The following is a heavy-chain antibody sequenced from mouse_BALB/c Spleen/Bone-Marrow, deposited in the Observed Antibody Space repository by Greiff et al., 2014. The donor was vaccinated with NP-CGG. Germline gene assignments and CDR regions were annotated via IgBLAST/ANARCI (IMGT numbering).Heavy chain of an antibody. CDR3: ARSGFDY. V-gene: IGHV1-7*01. J-gene: IGHJ2*01. CDR1: DYTFTSYW. CDR2: INPSTGYT. D-gene: IGHD4-1*01. Sequence: VQLQQSGAELAKPGASVKMSCKASDYTFTSYWMHWVKQRPGQGLEWIGYINPSTGYTAYNQKFKDKATLTADKSSSTAYMQLSSLTSEDSAVYYCARSGFDYWGQGTTFTVSP.